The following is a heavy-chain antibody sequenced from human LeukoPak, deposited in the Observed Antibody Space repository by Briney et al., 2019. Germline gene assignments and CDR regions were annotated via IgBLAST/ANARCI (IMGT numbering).Heavy chain of an antibody. CDR3: ARVHYYGSGSYYNYFDY. Sequence: GGSLTLSCAASGFTLSDYWMTWVRQAPGKGLEWVANIKQDGSEKDYVDSVKGRFTISRDNAKNSLYLQMNSLRAEDTAVYYCARVHYYGSGSYYNYFDYWGQGTLVTVSS. D-gene: IGHD3-10*01. V-gene: IGHV3-7*01. CDR1: GFTLSDYW. J-gene: IGHJ4*02. CDR2: IKQDGSEK.